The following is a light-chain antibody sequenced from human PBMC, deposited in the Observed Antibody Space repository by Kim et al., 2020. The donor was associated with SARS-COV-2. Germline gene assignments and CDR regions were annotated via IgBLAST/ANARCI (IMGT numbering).Light chain of an antibody. CDR3: LPWDSSLNAWV. V-gene: IGLV10-54*01. Sequence: RQTTTLTCTENSKNIGHEGAAWLQQHLGHPPKPLFYRNNTRSSGISERFSASRSENTASLTITGLQPEDEADYYCLPWDSSLNAWVFGGGTKLAVL. CDR1: SKNIGHEG. J-gene: IGLJ3*02. CDR2: RNN.